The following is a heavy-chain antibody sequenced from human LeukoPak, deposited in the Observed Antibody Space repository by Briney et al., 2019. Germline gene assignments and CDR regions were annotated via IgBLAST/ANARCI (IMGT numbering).Heavy chain of an antibody. CDR3: ARDVAAAGTEGLGY. CDR1: GGSISGYY. V-gene: IGHV4-59*01. Sequence: SETLSLTCTVSGGSISGYYWSWIRQPPGKGLEWIGYIYYSGSTNYNPSLKSRVTISVDTSKNQFSLKLSSVTAADTAVYYCARDVAAAGTEGLGYWGQGTLVTVSS. D-gene: IGHD6-13*01. J-gene: IGHJ4*02. CDR2: IYYSGST.